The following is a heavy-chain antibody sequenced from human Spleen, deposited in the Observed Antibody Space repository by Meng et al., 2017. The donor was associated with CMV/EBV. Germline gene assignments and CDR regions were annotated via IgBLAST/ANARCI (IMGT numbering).Heavy chain of an antibody. CDR3: ARDDYYGSGF. V-gene: IGHV4-39*07. CDR1: GGSISISSYY. Sequence: QLAPQTPGHGLWKPLYALSPPVTVAGGSISISSYYWCWIRQPPGKGLGWIGSIYYSGSTYYNPSLKSRVTISVDTSKNQFSLKLSSVTAADTAVYYCARDDYYGSGFWGQGTLVTVSS. D-gene: IGHD3-10*01. J-gene: IGHJ4*02. CDR2: IYYSGST.